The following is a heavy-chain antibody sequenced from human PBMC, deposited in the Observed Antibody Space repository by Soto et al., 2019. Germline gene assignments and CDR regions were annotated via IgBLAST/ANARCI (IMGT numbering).Heavy chain of an antibody. J-gene: IGHJ4*02. V-gene: IGHV4-4*02. CDR3: ARGYNEFDY. D-gene: IGHD1-1*01. Sequence: SETLSLTCAVSGGSISSSNWWSWVRQPPGKGLEWIGEIYHSGSTTYNPSLRGRVTISVDKSKNQFYLKVSSVTAADSAVYHCARGYNEFDYWAREPWSPSPQ. CDR2: IYHSGST. CDR1: GGSISSSNW.